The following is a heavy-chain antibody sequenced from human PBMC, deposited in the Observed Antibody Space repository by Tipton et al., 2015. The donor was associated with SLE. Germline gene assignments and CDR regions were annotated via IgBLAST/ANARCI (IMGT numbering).Heavy chain of an antibody. V-gene: IGHV3-66*01. Sequence: GSLRLSCAASGFTVSSNYMSWVRQAPGKGPEWVSVIYSDGTTHYADSVKGRFTISRDNFKNTLYLQMNSLRAEDTAFYYCASVYGSGSYQGFDYWGQGTLVTVSP. D-gene: IGHD3-10*01. J-gene: IGHJ4*02. CDR3: ASVYGSGSYQGFDY. CDR2: IYSDGTT. CDR1: GFTVSSNY.